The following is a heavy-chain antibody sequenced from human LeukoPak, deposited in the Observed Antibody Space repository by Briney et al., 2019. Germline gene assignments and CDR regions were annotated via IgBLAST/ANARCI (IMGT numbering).Heavy chain of an antibody. CDR1: GYTFTSYG. V-gene: IGHV1-18*01. CDR3: ARDVEYSSSWYNYFDY. J-gene: IGHJ4*02. D-gene: IGHD6-13*01. Sequence: GASVKVSCKASGYTFTSYGISWVRQAPGQGREWMGWISAYNGNTNYAQKLQGRVTMTTDTSTSTAYMELRSLRSDDTAVYYCARDVEYSSSWYNYFDYWGQGTLVTVSS. CDR2: ISAYNGNT.